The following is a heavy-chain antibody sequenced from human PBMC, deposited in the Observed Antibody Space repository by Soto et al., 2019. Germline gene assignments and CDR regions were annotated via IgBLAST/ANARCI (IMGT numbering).Heavy chain of an antibody. Sequence: EVQLVESGGGLVQPGGSLRLSCAASGFTFSSYWMSWVRQAPGKGLEWVANIKQDGSEKYYVDSVKGRFTISRDNAKNSLYLQMNSLRARDTAVYYCARLDGAVPSFGELLYTVLDYRGQGTPV. D-gene: IGHD3-10*01. V-gene: IGHV3-7*01. CDR3: ARLDGAVPSFGELLYTVLDY. J-gene: IGHJ4*02. CDR1: GFTFSSYW. CDR2: IKQDGSEK.